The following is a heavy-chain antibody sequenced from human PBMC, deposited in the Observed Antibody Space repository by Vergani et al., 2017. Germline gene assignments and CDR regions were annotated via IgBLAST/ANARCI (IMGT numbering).Heavy chain of an antibody. CDR3: ARGDYGILTGYRY. V-gene: IGHV1-46*03. Sequence: QVQVVQSGAEVKKSGASAKVSCKTSGYTFSNYYMHWVRQAPGQGLEWMGIINPSGGHTNYAQKFQGRVTMTRDTSTSTVYMELSSLRSEDTAIYYCARGDYGILTGYRYWGQGTLVTGSA. CDR1: GYTFSNYY. J-gene: IGHJ4*02. CDR2: INPSGGHT. D-gene: IGHD3-9*01.